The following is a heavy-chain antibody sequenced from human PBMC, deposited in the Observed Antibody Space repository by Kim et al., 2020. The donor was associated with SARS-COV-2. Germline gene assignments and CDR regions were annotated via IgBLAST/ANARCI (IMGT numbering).Heavy chain of an antibody. D-gene: IGHD1-7*01. J-gene: IGHJ4*02. V-gene: IGHV4-31*03. CDR1: GGSISSGGYF. Sequence: SETLSLTCTVSGGSISSGGYFWSWIRQHPGKGLEWIGYIYYSGKTYYNPSLKSRVIISGDTSKKQFSLKLSSVTAADTAVYYCASLLGGRSGTLDYWGQGTLVTVSS. CDR2: IYYSGKT. CDR3: ASLLGGRSGTLDY.